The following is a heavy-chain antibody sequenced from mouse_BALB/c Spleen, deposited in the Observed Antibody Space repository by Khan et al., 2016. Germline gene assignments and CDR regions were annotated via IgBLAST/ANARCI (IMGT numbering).Heavy chain of an antibody. CDR1: GYTFTSYW. D-gene: IGHD2-14*01. CDR2: IYPGDGDT. Sequence: QVQLKQSGAELARPGASVKLSCKASGYTFTSYWMQWVKQRPGQGLEWIGAIYPGDGDTRYTQKFKGKATLTAENSSSTAYMQLSSLASEDSAVYYCSRSARYGPFYDWCQGTILTVSS. V-gene: IGHV1-87*01. CDR3: SRSARYGPFYD. J-gene: IGHJ2*01.